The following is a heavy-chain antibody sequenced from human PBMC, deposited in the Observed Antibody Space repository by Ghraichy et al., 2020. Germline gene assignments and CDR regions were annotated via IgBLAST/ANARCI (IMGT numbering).Heavy chain of an antibody. V-gene: IGHV4-34*01. CDR2: INHSGST. CDR1: GGSFSGYY. CDR3: ANSPDYGGNPEYYFDY. J-gene: IGHJ4*02. Sequence: SETLSLTCAVYGGSFSGYYWSWIRQPPGKGLEWIGEINHSGSTNYNPSLKSRVTISVDTSKNQFSLKLSSVTAADTAVYYCANSPDYGGNPEYYFDYWGQGTLVTVSS. D-gene: IGHD4-23*01.